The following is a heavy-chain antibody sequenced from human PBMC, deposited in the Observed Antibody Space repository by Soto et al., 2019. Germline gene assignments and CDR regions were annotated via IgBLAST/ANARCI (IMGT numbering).Heavy chain of an antibody. CDR2: ISYDGSNK. CDR3: AKDILVVAATLVY. Sequence: VQLVESGGDLVKPGGCLRLSCAASGITFSSYGMHWVRQAPGKGLEWVAVISYDGSNKYYADSVKGRFTISRDNSKNTLYLQMNSLRAEDTAVYYCAKDILVVAATLVYWGQGTLVTVSS. J-gene: IGHJ4*02. CDR1: GITFSSYG. V-gene: IGHV3-30*18. D-gene: IGHD2-15*01.